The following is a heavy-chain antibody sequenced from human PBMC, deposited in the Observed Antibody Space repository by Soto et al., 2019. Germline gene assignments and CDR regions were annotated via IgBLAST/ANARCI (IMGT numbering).Heavy chain of an antibody. D-gene: IGHD6-19*01. J-gene: IGHJ6*02. V-gene: IGHV1-18*04. CDR1: GYTFTSYG. CDR3: ARDHSSSGWAYYYYYYGMDV. Sequence: ASVKVSCKASGYTFTSYGISWVRQAPGQGLEWMGWISAYNGNTNYAQKLQGRVTMTTDTSTSTAYMELRSLRSDDTVVYYCARDHSSSGWAYYYYYYGMDVWGQGTTVTVSS. CDR2: ISAYNGNT.